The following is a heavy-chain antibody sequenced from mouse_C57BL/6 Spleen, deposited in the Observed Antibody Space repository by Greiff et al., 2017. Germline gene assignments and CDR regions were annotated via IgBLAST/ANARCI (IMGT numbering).Heavy chain of an antibody. V-gene: IGHV3-6*01. CDR3: AREDYYGLYAMDY. Sequence: VQLQQSGPGLVKPSQSLSLTCSVTGYSITSGYYWNWIRQFPGNKLEWMGYISYDGSNNYNPSLKNRISITRDTSKNQFFLKLNSVTTEDTATYYCAREDYYGLYAMDYWGQGTSVTVSS. D-gene: IGHD1-2*01. CDR2: ISYDGSN. CDR1: GYSITSGYY. J-gene: IGHJ4*01.